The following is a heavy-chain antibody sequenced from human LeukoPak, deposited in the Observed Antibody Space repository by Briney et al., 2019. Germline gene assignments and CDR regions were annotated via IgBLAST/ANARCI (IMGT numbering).Heavy chain of an antibody. Sequence: GRSLRLSCAASGLTFSSYGMHWVRQAPGKGLEWVAVISYDGSNKYYADSVKGRFTISRDNSKNTLYLQMNSLRAEDTAVYYCAEDPTISYYYGSGSSSIPYFDYWGQGTLVTVSS. D-gene: IGHD3-10*01. CDR2: ISYDGSNK. V-gene: IGHV3-30*18. J-gene: IGHJ4*02. CDR1: GLTFSSYG. CDR3: AEDPTISYYYGSGSSSIPYFDY.